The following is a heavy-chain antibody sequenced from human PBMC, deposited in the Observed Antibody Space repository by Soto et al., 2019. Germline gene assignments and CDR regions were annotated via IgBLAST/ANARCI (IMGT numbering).Heavy chain of an antibody. V-gene: IGHV3-23*01. Sequence: XXSLRLSCAASGFIFSSYSMHWVPQAPGKGLEWVSAISGSGGSTYYADSVKGRFTISRDNSKNTLYLQMNSLRAEDTAVYYCAKHQGSGAYYGMDVWGQGTTVTVSS. D-gene: IGHD3-3*01. CDR2: ISGSGGST. CDR3: AKHQGSGAYYGMDV. J-gene: IGHJ6*02. CDR1: GFIFSSYS.